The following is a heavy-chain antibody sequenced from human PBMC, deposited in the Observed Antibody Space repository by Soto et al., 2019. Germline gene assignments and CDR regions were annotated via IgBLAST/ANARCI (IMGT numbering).Heavy chain of an antibody. CDR2: INHSGSA. Sequence: PSETLSLTCDVYGGSFSDYIWTWIRQTPGKGLQWIGQINHSGSANYNPSLKSRVNISVHTSSSQFSLELSSVTAADTAVYYCARGLISGSHYSGGWYYFDSWGQGTQVTVS. CDR3: ARGLISGSHYSGGWYYFDS. D-gene: IGHD1-26*01. V-gene: IGHV4-34*01. J-gene: IGHJ4*02. CDR1: GGSFSDYI.